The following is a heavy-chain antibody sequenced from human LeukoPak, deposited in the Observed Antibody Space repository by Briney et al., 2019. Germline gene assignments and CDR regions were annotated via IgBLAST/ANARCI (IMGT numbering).Heavy chain of an antibody. Sequence: SETLSLTCTVSGGSISSYYWSWIRQPPEKGLEWIGYIYYSGSTNYNPSLKSRVTISVDTSKNQFSLKLSSVTAADTAVYYCARGTTGYSSGWYRSAEYFQHWGQGTLVTVSS. V-gene: IGHV4-59*01. CDR2: IYYSGST. CDR3: ARGTTGYSSGWYRSAEYFQH. D-gene: IGHD6-19*01. J-gene: IGHJ1*01. CDR1: GGSISSYY.